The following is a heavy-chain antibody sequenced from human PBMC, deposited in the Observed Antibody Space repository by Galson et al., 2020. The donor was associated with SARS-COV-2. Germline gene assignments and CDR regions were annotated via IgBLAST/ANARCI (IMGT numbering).Heavy chain of an antibody. V-gene: IGHV4-34*01. CDR3: ARGRPSLVGATVFDY. J-gene: IGHJ4*02. D-gene: IGHD1-26*01. Sequence: SETLSLTCAVYGGSFSGYYWSWIRQPPGKGLEWIGEINYSGSTNYNPYLKSRVTISIDTSKNEFSLKLSSVTAADTAVYLCARGRPSLVGATVFDYWGQGTLVTVSS. CDR2: INYSGST. CDR1: GGSFSGYY.